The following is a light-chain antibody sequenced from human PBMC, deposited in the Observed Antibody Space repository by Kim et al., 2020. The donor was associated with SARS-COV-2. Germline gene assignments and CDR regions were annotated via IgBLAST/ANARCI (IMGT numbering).Light chain of an antibody. V-gene: IGLV2-14*03. CDR2: DVS. Sequence: GQSINIACTGTSSDVGGYNDVSWYQQHPGKAPKLMTYDVSNRPSGVSNRFSGSKSGNTASLTISGLQAEDEADYYCSSYTSSSTLVFGGGTQLTVL. CDR3: SSYTSSSTLV. CDR1: SSDVGGYND. J-gene: IGLJ3*02.